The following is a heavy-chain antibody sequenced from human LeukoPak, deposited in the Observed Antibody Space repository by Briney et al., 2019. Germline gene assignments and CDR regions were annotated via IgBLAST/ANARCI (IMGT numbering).Heavy chain of an antibody. Sequence: GGSLRLSCAASGFTFSSYGMHWVRQAPGKGLEWVAVISYDGSNKYYADSVKGRFTISRDNSKNTLYLQMNSLRAEDTAVYYCAKLVGEGSDYWGQGTLVTVSS. J-gene: IGHJ4*02. CDR3: AKLVGEGSDY. CDR1: GFTFSSYG. V-gene: IGHV3-30*18. D-gene: IGHD3-10*01. CDR2: ISYDGSNK.